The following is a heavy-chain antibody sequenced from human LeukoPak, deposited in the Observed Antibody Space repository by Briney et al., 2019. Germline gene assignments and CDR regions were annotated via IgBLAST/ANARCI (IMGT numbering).Heavy chain of an antibody. D-gene: IGHD3-22*01. V-gene: IGHV4-59*01. CDR2: IYYSGST. CDR3: ARGGDSSGYYYPVFDY. J-gene: IGHJ4*02. CDR1: GGSISSYY. Sequence: SETLSLTCTVSGGSISSYYWSWLRQPPGKGVEWIGYIYYSGSTNSNPSLESRVTISVDTSKNQFSLKLSPVTAADTAVYYCARGGDSSGYYYPVFDYWGQGTLVTVSS.